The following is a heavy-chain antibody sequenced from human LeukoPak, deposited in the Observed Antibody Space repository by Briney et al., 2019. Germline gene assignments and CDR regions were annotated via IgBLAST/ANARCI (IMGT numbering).Heavy chain of an antibody. J-gene: IGHJ4*02. Sequence: GSLRLSCAASGFTFSSYGMSWVRQAPGKGLEWVSSISGSGASTYYADSVKGRFTISRDNSRNTLYLQMNSLSAEDTAIYYCAKDAAGPEYWGQGALVTVSS. V-gene: IGHV3-23*01. CDR1: GFTFSSYG. CDR2: ISGSGAST. CDR3: AKDAAGPEY. D-gene: IGHD6-13*01.